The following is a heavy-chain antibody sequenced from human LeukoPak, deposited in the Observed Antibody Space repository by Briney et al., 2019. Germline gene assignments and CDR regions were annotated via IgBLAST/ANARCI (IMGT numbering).Heavy chain of an antibody. J-gene: IGHJ3*02. CDR2: ISSTGGTT. CDR3: ARPRLEYGSGGSCFDAFDI. CDR1: GFTFSSYA. D-gene: IGHD2-15*01. V-gene: IGHV3-23*01. Sequence: PGGSLRLSCAASGFTFSSYAMSWVRQAPGKGLEWVSSISSTGGTTYYADSVKGRFTISRDNSKNTLFLQMNSLTAEDTAIYSCARPRLEYGSGGSCFDAFDIWGQGTMVTVSS.